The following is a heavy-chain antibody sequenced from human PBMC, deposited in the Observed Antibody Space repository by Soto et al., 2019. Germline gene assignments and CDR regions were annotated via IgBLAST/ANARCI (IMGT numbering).Heavy chain of an antibody. V-gene: IGHV4-59*08. D-gene: IGHD4-17*01. CDR2: MYYSGST. CDR3: ARHSATGSVTTLYGLDV. Sequence: PSETLSLTCTVSGGSISSYSWSWIRQPPGKGLEWIGYMYYSGSTNYNPSLKSRVTISVDTSKNQFSLKLSSVTAADTAVYYCARHSATGSVTTLYGLDVWGQGTTVTVSS. CDR1: GGSISSYS. J-gene: IGHJ6*02.